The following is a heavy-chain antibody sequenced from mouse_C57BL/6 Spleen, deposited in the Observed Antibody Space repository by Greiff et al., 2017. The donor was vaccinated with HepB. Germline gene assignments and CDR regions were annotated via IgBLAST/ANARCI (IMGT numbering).Heavy chain of an antibody. D-gene: IGHD1-1*01. Sequence: VQLKQSVAELVRPGASVKLSCTASGFNIKNTYMHWVKQRPEQGLEWIGRIDPANGNTKYAPKFQGKATITADTSSNTAYLQLSSLTSEDTAIYYCAPDGLYGSSHLYAMDYWGQGTSVTVSS. CDR2: IDPANGNT. CDR3: APDGLYGSSHLYAMDY. CDR1: GFNIKNTY. V-gene: IGHV14-3*01. J-gene: IGHJ4*01.